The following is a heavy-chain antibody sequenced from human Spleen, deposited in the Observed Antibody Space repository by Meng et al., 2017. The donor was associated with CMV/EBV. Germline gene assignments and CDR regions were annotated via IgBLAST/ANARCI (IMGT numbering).Heavy chain of an antibody. CDR1: GGTFSSYA. D-gene: IGHD7-27*01. V-gene: IGHV1-69*10. Sequence: VSCKASGGTFSSYAISWVRQAPGQGLEWMGGIIPILGIANYAQKFQGRVTITADKSTSTAYMELSSLRSEDTAVYYCARGPALGADYWGQGTLVTVSS. CDR3: ARGPALGADY. CDR2: IIPILGIA. J-gene: IGHJ4*02.